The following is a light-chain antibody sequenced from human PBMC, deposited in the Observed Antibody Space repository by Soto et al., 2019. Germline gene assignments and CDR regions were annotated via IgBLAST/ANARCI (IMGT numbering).Light chain of an antibody. CDR3: QSYDSSRSVV. CDR2: GNS. J-gene: IGLJ2*01. V-gene: IGLV1-40*01. CDR1: SSNIGAGYD. Sequence: QSALTQPPSVSGAPGQRVTLSCTGSSSNIGAGYDVHWYQQLPGTAPKLLIYGNSNRPSGVPDRFSGSKSGTSASLAITGLQAEDEADYYCQSYDSSRSVVFGGGTKLTVL.